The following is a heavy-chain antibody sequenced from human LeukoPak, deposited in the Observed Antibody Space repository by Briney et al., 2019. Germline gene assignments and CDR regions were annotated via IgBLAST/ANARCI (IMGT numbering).Heavy chain of an antibody. CDR2: INHSGST. V-gene: IGHV4-34*01. D-gene: IGHD2-15*01. J-gene: IGHJ6*02. CDR3: ARARPRFQVVNYYYYGMDV. Sequence: KTSETLSLTCAVYSLSFSGYYWSWLRQPPGKGLEWVGEINHSGSTNYNPSLKSGVTTSVDTSKNQFSLKLSSVTAADTAVYYCARARPRFQVVNYYYYGMDVWGQGPTVTVSS. CDR1: SLSFSGYY.